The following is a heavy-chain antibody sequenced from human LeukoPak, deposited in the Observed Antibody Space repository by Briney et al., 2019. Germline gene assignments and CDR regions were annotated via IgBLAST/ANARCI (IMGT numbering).Heavy chain of an antibody. J-gene: IGHJ5*02. CDR1: GFTFTSYA. V-gene: IGHV3-30-3*01. CDR2: ISYDRGNK. CDR3: VRGGESSWS. D-gene: IGHD2-15*01. Sequence: GGSLRLSCAASGFTFTSYAMHWVRQAPGKGLEWVAVISYDRGNKYYADCVKGRFTISTDTSKNTLYLQMNSLRAEDTAVYYCVRGGESSWSWGQGTLVTVSS.